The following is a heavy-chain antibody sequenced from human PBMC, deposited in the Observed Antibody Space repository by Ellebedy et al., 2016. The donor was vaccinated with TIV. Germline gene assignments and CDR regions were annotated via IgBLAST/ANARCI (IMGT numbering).Heavy chain of an antibody. CDR2: ISSPGSRT. J-gene: IGHJ4*02. D-gene: IGHD3-22*01. CDR3: AKGRGGGTDTSAPRYYFDY. Sequence: PGGSLRLSCAASGFTFSSSAMSSVRHAPGTALDWDSTISSPGSRTYYADSVEDRFIISRDNSKTTLYLQMNSLRAEDKTVYYCAKGRGGGTDTSAPRYYFDYWGLGTLVTVSS. CDR1: GFTFSSSA. V-gene: IGHV3-23*01.